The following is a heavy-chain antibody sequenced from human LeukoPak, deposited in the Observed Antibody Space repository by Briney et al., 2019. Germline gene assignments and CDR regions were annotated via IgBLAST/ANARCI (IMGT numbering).Heavy chain of an antibody. CDR2: IRYDGSNK. Sequence: PGGSLRLSCAASGFTFSSYGMHWVRQAPGKGLEWVAFIRYDGSNKYYADSVRGRFTISRDNSKNTLYLQMNSLRAEDMALYYCAKAQTSYSSSSPVDYWGQGTLVTVSS. CDR1: GFTFSSYG. J-gene: IGHJ4*02. D-gene: IGHD6-13*01. V-gene: IGHV3-30*02. CDR3: AKAQTSYSSSSPVDY.